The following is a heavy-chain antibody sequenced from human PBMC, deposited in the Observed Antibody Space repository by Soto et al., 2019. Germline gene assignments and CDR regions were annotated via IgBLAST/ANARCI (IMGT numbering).Heavy chain of an antibody. CDR2: ISGGGTT. D-gene: IGHD6-19*01. V-gene: IGHV3-23*01. CDR1: GFSLANFP. CDR3: AKAAHSNGYYYFDY. Sequence: PGGSLRLSCVGSGFSLANFPMNWVRQTPGKGLEWVSSISGGGTTYYADSVKGRFTISRDNSKNTLYLQMNSLRAEDTALFYCAKAAHSNGYYYFDYWGQGSLVTVSS. J-gene: IGHJ4*02.